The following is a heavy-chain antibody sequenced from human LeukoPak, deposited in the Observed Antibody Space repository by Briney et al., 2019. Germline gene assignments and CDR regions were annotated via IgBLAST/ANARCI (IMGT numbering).Heavy chain of an antibody. D-gene: IGHD6-19*01. V-gene: IGHV3-23*01. CDR2: ISGSGGNT. Sequence: GGSLTLSCAASGFTFSSYAMTWVRQAPGKGLEWVSGISGSGGNTYYTDSVRGRLSISRDNSKNTLYLQVNSLRAEDPAVYYCAKGRTEGGTLALDYWGQGTLVTVSS. J-gene: IGHJ4*02. CDR1: GFTFSSYA. CDR3: AKGRTEGGTLALDY.